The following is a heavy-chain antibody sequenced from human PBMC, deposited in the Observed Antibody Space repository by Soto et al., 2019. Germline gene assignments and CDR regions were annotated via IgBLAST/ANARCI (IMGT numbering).Heavy chain of an antibody. CDR3: ARGPSVRFLEWLLNYFDY. J-gene: IGHJ4*02. CDR2: INHSGST. Sequence: SETLSLTCAVYGGSFSGYYWSWIRQPPGKGLEWIGEINHSGSTNYNPSLKSRFTISVDTSKNQFSLKLSSVTAADTAVYYCARGPSVRFLEWLLNYFDYWGQGTLVTVSS. CDR1: GGSFSGYY. V-gene: IGHV4-34*01. D-gene: IGHD3-3*01.